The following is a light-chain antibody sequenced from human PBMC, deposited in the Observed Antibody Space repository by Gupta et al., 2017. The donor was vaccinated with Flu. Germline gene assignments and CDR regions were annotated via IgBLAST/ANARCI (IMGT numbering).Light chain of an antibody. Sequence: EIVMTQAPLSLPVTPGEPASISCRSSQSLRQNNGQNYLDWYMQKPGQAPQLLIYLASTRDAGVTDRFSGSVSGKDFTLKNSRGEEEDVGGYYCRQSRQQTKKTFGQGTKVEI. V-gene: IGKV2-28*01. CDR1: QSLRQNNGQNY. CDR2: LAS. CDR3: RQSRQQTKKT. J-gene: IGKJ1*01.